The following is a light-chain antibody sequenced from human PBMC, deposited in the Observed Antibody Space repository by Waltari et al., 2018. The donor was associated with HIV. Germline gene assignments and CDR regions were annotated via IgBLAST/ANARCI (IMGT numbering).Light chain of an antibody. CDR2: SES. Sequence: EIQMTQSPPSVSAFVGDRVTITCRASQGISTLLAWYQQKLGKAPKLLIYSESTLQSGVPSRFSGSGSGTDFTLTISGLQPEDLATYYCQQANSFPVTFGPGTKVEIK. V-gene: IGKV1-12*01. J-gene: IGKJ3*01. CDR3: QQANSFPVT. CDR1: QGISTL.